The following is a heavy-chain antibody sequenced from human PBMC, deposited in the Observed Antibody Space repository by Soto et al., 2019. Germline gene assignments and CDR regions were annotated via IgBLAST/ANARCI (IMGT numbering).Heavy chain of an antibody. CDR2: ISYDGSNK. V-gene: IGHV3-30-3*01. J-gene: IGHJ6*02. CDR3: ARVVQQPSYYYYYGMDV. D-gene: IGHD6-13*01. Sequence: PGGSLRLSCAASGFTFSSYAMHWVRQAPGKGLEWVAVISYDGSNKYYADSVKGRFTISRDNSKNTLYLQMNSLRAEDTAVYYCARVVQQPSYYYYYGMDVWGQGTTVTVSS. CDR1: GFTFSSYA.